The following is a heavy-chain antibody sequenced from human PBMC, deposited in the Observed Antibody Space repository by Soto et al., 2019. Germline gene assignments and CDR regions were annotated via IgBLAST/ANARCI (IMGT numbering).Heavy chain of an antibody. CDR1: GFIFSHAC. D-gene: IGHD2-21*01. J-gene: IGHJ5*02. Sequence: EVQLVESGGDLVKPGGSLRLSCAASGFIFSHACFHWVRQPPGKGLELVGRVKNNGGATDYAASVKGRFTISRDDYKEPVYLQMSSMRTEDTAIYYCAADLGPAYDSNNWFDPWGQGTLVTVSS. CDR3: AADLGPAYDSNNWFDP. CDR2: VKNNGGAT. V-gene: IGHV3-15*07.